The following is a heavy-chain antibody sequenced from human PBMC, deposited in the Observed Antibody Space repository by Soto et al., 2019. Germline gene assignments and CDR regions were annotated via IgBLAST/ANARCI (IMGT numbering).Heavy chain of an antibody. V-gene: IGHV3-15*07. J-gene: IGHJ5*02. CDR3: ATVSYRSGPT. D-gene: IGHD6-19*01. CDR2: IKPKSEGETA. CDR1: RFNFSAAW. Sequence: EMQLVQSGGGLVKPGGSLRLSCVASRFNFSAAWLNWIRQAPGKGLEWVGRIKPKSEGETADYTAPVRGRFTISRDDSLNTLQLQIDSLETEDTVVYYCATVSYRSGPTWGLGVLVTVSS.